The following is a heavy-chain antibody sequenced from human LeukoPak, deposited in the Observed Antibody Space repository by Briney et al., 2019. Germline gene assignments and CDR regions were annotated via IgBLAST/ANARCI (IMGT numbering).Heavy chain of an antibody. D-gene: IGHD3-10*01. V-gene: IGHV4-30-4*01. CDR2: IYYTGTT. J-gene: IGHJ4*02. CDR1: GGSVSSGDYY. Sequence: PSQTLSLTCTVSGGSVSSGDYYWSWIRQPPGQGLEWIGYIYYTGTTHYSPSLRSRVTISMDPSKKQFSLNLTSVTAADTAVYYCARSGPGSGIYYKMFYYWGLGTLVTVSS. CDR3: ARSGPGSGIYYKMFYY.